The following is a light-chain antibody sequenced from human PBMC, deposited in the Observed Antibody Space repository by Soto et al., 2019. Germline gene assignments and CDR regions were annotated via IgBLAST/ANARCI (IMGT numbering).Light chain of an antibody. CDR2: GSS. Sequence: EIVLTQSPGTLSLSPGERATLSYRASQSVSGSYLAWYQQKPGQAPRLLIYGSSSRATGIPDRFSGSGSGTDFTLTISRLEPEDFAVYYCQQYGSSAWTFGQGTKVEIK. V-gene: IGKV3-20*01. J-gene: IGKJ1*01. CDR3: QQYGSSAWT. CDR1: QSVSGSY.